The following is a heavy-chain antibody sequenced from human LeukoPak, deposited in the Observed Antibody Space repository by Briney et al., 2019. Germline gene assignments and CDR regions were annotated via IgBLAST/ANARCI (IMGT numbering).Heavy chain of an antibody. V-gene: IGHV3-21*01. CDR1: GFTFSSYS. CDR3: ARGGIAAAFDY. D-gene: IGHD6-13*01. CDR2: ISSSSSYI. J-gene: IGHJ4*02. Sequence: GGSLRLSCAASGFTFSSYSMNWVRQAPGKGLEWVSSISSSSSYIYYADSVKGRFAISRDNAKNSLYLQMNSLRAEDTAVYYCARGGIAAAFDYWGQGTLVTVSS.